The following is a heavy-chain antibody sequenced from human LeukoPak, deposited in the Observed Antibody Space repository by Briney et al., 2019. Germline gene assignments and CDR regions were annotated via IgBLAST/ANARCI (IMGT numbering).Heavy chain of an antibody. CDR2: IYSDGST. CDR3: ARYDFILISYFDL. Sequence: TWGVLRLSCAASGFTVSTNYMSWVRQAPRKKLEWVSDIYSDGSTFYADSVKGQFTISRDNSKNTLYLQMNSLRAEDTAVYHCARYDFILISYFDLWGRGTLVTVSS. CDR1: GFTVSTNY. J-gene: IGHJ2*01. D-gene: IGHD3-3*01. V-gene: IGHV3-53*01.